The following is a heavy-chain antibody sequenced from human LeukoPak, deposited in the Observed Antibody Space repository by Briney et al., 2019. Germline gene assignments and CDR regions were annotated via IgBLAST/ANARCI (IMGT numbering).Heavy chain of an antibody. CDR2: ISGSGDST. Sequence: GGSLRLSCAASGFTFSSHGMSWVRQAPGKGLEWVSVISGSGDSTYYADSLKGRFTISRDNSQNTLYLQMNSLRADDTAIYYCAKARFIATVADPFDYWGQGTLVTVSS. J-gene: IGHJ4*02. CDR1: GFTFSSHG. CDR3: AKARFIATVADPFDY. V-gene: IGHV3-23*01. D-gene: IGHD6-19*01.